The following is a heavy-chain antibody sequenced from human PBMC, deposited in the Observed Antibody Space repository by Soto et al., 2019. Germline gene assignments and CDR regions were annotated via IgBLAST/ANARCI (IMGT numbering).Heavy chain of an antibody. CDR3: ARDEYYDSNNWFDP. D-gene: IGHD3-16*01. V-gene: IGHV4-4*07. CDR2: IYSTGSG. J-gene: IGHJ5*02. CDR1: VGSVRTYY. Sequence: PSETLCLTCSFSVGSVRTYYWSWIRQPAGKGLEWIGRIYSTGSGNYNPSLRSRVTMSVGTSSNQISLRLSSVTAADTAVYYCARDEYYDSNNWFDPWGQGTLVTVS.